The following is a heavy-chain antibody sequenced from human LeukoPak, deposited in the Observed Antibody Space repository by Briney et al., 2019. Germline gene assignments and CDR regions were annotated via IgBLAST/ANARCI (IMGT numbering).Heavy chain of an antibody. CDR3: AKDDCRGCYGVVDY. D-gene: IGHD2-15*01. CDR2: ISYDGSNK. V-gene: IGHV3-30*18. Sequence: GGSLRLSCAASGFTFSSYGLHWVRQAPGKGLEWVALISYDGSNKYYADSVKGRFTISRDSSKNTLYLQMNSLRAEDTAVYYCAKDDCRGCYGVVDYWGQGTLVTVSS. J-gene: IGHJ4*02. CDR1: GFTFSSYG.